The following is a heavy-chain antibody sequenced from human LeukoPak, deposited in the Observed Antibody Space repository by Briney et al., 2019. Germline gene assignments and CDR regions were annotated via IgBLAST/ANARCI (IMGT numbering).Heavy chain of an antibody. J-gene: IGHJ4*01. CDR3: ARAGYCSSTSCYFDY. CDR2: IYYSGST. D-gene: IGHD2-2*01. V-gene: IGHV4-59*01. CDR1: GGSISSYY. Sequence: TSETLSLTCTVSGGSISSYYWSWIRQPPGKGLEWIGYIYYSGSTNYNPSLKSRVTISVDTSKNQFSLKLSSVTAADTAVYYCARAGYCSSTSCYFDYWGQEPWSPSPQ.